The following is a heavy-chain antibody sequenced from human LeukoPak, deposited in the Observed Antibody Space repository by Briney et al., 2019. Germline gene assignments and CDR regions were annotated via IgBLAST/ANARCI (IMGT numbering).Heavy chain of an antibody. CDR3: AKDLEGDYYDSSSPLFTLDY. D-gene: IGHD3-22*01. Sequence: GGSLRLSCAASGFTFSSYGMHWVRQAPGKGLEWVAFIRYDGSNKYYADSVKGRFTISRDNSKNTLYLQMNSLRAEDTAVYYCAKDLEGDYYDSSSPLFTLDYWGQGTLVTVSS. CDR1: GFTFSSYG. J-gene: IGHJ4*02. CDR2: IRYDGSNK. V-gene: IGHV3-30*02.